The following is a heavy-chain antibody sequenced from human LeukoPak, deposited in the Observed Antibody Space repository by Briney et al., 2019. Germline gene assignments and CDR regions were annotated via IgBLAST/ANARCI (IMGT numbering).Heavy chain of an antibody. V-gene: IGHV4-59*01. CDR2: VYSSGST. CDR3: AGGDSKLEEYFQH. CDR1: GGSINNYY. Sequence: PSETLSLTCTVSGGSINNYYWTWLRQPPGKGLEWVGYVYSSGSTTYNPSLKSRVTISVDTSKNQFSLKLNSVTAADTAVYYCAGGDSKLEEYFQHWGQGTLVTVSS. D-gene: IGHD6-13*01. J-gene: IGHJ1*01.